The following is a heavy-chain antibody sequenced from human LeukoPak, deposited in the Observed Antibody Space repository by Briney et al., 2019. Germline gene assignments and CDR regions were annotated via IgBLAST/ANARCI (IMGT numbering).Heavy chain of an antibody. CDR3: ERLFYDSRGYYWFDP. V-gene: IGHV4-39*01. CDR2: IYHTGTT. CDR1: GGSISSIVHF. J-gene: IGHJ5*02. Sequence: SETLSLTCSVSGGSISSIVHFWDWIRQSPGKGLEWVGTIYHTGTTFYNPSLKSRVTVSVDTSKNQFSLKLSSVTAADTAVYYCERLFYDSRGYYWFDPWGQGTLVTVSS. D-gene: IGHD3-22*01.